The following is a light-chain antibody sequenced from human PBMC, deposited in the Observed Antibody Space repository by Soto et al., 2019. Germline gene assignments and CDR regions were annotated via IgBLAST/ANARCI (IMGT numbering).Light chain of an antibody. J-gene: IGKJ1*01. Sequence: DIQMTQSPSSLSASVGDRVTITCRASQSISSYLNWYQQKPGKAPNLLIYAASSLQSGVPSRFSGSGSGTDFTLTISILQPEDFATYYCQQSYSTPRTFGQGTKVDIK. V-gene: IGKV1-39*01. CDR3: QQSYSTPRT. CDR2: AAS. CDR1: QSISSY.